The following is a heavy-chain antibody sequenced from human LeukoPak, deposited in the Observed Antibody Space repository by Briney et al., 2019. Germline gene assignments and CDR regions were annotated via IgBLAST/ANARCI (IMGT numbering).Heavy chain of an antibody. CDR1: GFTFSSYS. CDR2: ISSSSSYI. CDR3: ARDCTSYYDFWSGYSLGYYYGMDV. Sequence: GGSLRLSCAASGFTFSSYSMNWVRQAPGKGLEWVSSISSSSSYIYYADSVKGRFTISRDNAKNSLYLQMNSLRAEDTAVYYCARDCTSYYDFWSGYSLGYYYGMDVWGQGTTVTVSS. D-gene: IGHD3-3*01. V-gene: IGHV3-21*01. J-gene: IGHJ6*02.